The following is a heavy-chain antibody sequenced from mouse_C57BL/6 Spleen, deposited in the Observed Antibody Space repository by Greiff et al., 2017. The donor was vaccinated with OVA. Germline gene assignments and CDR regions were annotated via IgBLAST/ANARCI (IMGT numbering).Heavy chain of an antibody. D-gene: IGHD2-2*01. J-gene: IGHJ2*01. V-gene: IGHV1-82*01. CDR1: GYAFSSSW. Sequence: QVQLQQSGPELVKPGASVKISCKASGYAFSSSWMNWVQQRPGKGLEWIGRIYPGDGDTNYNGKFKGKATLTAAKSSSTAYMQLSSLTSEDSAVYFGASPIYYGYDGDFDYWGKGTTLTVSS. CDR3: ASPIYYGYDGDFDY. CDR2: IYPGDGDT.